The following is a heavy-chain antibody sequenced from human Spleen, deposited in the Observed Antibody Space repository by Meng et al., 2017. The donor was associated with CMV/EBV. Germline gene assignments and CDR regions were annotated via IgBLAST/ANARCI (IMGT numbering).Heavy chain of an antibody. CDR2: MNPNSGNT. D-gene: IGHD3-10*01. CDR1: GYIFRNYA. J-gene: IGHJ5*02. Sequence: QLVQSAPEVKKPGASVKVSFRASGYIFRNYAINWVRQATGQGLEWMGWMNPNSGNTGYAQKFQGRVTMTRNTSISTAYMELSSLRSEDTAVYYCARGRITMVRGVKGWFDPWGQGTLVTVSS. CDR3: ARGRITMVRGVKGWFDP. V-gene: IGHV1-8*01.